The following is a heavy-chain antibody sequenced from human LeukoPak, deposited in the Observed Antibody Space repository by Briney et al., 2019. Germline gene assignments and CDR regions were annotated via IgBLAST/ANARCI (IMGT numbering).Heavy chain of an antibody. CDR3: ARVPGWGYSSPQDY. V-gene: IGHV3-48*03. Sequence: PGGSLRLSCAASGFTFSSYEMNWVRQAPGKGLEWVSYISSSGSTIYYADSEKGRFTISRDNAKNSLYLQMNSLRAEDTAVYYCARVPGWGYSSPQDYWGQGTLVTVSS. CDR2: ISSSGSTI. CDR1: GFTFSSYE. J-gene: IGHJ4*02. D-gene: IGHD5-18*01.